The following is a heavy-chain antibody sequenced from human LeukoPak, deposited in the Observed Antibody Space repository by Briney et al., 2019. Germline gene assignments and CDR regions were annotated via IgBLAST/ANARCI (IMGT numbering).Heavy chain of an antibody. CDR3: ARVLANPKEYFDY. D-gene: IGHD1-14*01. V-gene: IGHV4-34*01. Sequence: SETLSLTCAVYGESFSGYDWNWIRQPPGKGPEWIGEINHSGSANYNPSLKSRVTISVDTSKNQFSLKLSSVTAADTAAYYCARVLANPKEYFDYWGQGTLVTVSS. CDR2: INHSGSA. CDR1: GESFSGYD. J-gene: IGHJ4*02.